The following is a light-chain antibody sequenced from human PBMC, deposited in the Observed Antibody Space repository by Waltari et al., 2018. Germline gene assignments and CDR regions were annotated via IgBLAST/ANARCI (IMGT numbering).Light chain of an antibody. CDR3: QQYDDFPPYT. V-gene: IGKV1-33*01. CDR1: RDINNF. Sequence: DIQMTQSPSSLSASVGDRVTISCQASRDINNFLNWYQQKPGKAPKLLIYDASNLEIEVPSRFSGRGSGTHFTFTISSLQPEDVATYYCQQYDDFPPYTFGQGTKVEIK. J-gene: IGKJ2*01. CDR2: DAS.